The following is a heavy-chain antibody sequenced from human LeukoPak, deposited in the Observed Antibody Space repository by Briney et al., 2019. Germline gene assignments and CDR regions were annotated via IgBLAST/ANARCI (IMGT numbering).Heavy chain of an antibody. D-gene: IGHD3-22*01. CDR1: GYTFSNYY. J-gene: IGHJ3*02. CDR2: INPIDGGS. CDR3: TRDFLHVYYYDSSGYVRGAFDI. V-gene: IGHV1-46*01. Sequence: GASVKVSCKASGYTFSNYYIQWVRQAPGQGPEWMGIINPIDGGSSSAQKFQGRVTMTRDTSISTVYMELSRLRSDDTAVYYCTRDFLHVYYYDSSGYVRGAFDIWGQGTMVTVSS.